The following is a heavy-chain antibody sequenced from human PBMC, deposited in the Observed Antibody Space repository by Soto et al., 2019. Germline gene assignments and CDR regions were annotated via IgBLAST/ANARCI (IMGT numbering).Heavy chain of an antibody. D-gene: IGHD3-10*01. J-gene: IGHJ4*02. V-gene: IGHV4-4*07. CDR3: ARNPSGMLTDRYYFDY. CDR1: GVSISNNY. Sequence: SETLSLTCTVSGVSISNNYWNWIRQPAGEGLEWIGRIYTTGSTNYNPSLKGRVTMSVDSSKSQFSLKLTSVTAADTAMYYCARNPSGMLTDRYYFDYWGKGSLVTVSS. CDR2: IYTTGST.